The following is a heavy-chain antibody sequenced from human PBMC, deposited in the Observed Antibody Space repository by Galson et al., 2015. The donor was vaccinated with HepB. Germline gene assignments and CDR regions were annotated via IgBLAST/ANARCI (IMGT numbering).Heavy chain of an antibody. CDR2: ISGNGGRT. CDR3: AKDQIWEFPHFPHY. CDR1: GFTFSTCA. D-gene: IGHD5-18*01. J-gene: IGHJ4*02. Sequence: SLRLSCAASGFTFSTCAMTWVRQAPGKGLEWVSTISGNGGRTYYADSVKGRFTISRDNSKDTLYLHMNSLRAEDTAVYYCAKDQIWEFPHFPHYWVQGTLVTVTS. V-gene: IGHV3-23*01.